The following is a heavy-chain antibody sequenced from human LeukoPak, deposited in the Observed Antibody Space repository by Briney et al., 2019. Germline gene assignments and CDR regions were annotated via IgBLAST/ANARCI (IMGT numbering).Heavy chain of an antibody. CDR3: ARGVRRIYYYYMDV. J-gene: IGHJ6*03. CDR1: GDSISSSNSY. V-gene: IGHV4-39*07. CDR2: INHSGST. Sequence: SETLSLTCTVSGDSISSSNSYWGWIRQPPGKGLEWIGEINHSGSTNYNPSLKSRVTISVDTSKNQFSLKLSSVTAADTAVYYCARGVRRIYYYYMDVWGKGTTVTVSS. D-gene: IGHD3-10*02.